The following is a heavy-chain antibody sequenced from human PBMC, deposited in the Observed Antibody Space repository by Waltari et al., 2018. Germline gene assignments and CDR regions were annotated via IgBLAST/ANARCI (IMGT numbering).Heavy chain of an antibody. Sequence: QVQLVQSGTEVKKPGASVRVSCQASGCTFSDYHLHWVRKTPGQVFEWMGWINPKNGDTSYAQNFLGRVTMTRDTSINTAYMDLSGLRSDDAAVFYCARDPGPIVGAPDFWGQGTLVTVSS. D-gene: IGHD1-26*01. J-gene: IGHJ4*02. V-gene: IGHV1-2*02. CDR2: INPKNGDT. CDR1: GCTFSDYH. CDR3: ARDPGPIVGAPDF.